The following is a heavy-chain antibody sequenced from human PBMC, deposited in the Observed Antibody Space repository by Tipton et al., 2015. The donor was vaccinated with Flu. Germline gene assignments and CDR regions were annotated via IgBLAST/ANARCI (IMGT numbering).Heavy chain of an antibody. J-gene: IGHJ6*02. V-gene: IGHV4-59*01. CDR1: GGSINSFY. Sequence: LRLSCTVSGGSINSFYWSWIRQSPGKGLEWIGNVYYSGSTNYDPSFKSRVTILVDTSESQFSLKLSSVTAAVTAVYHCARDNLLQSGGIRPYYYYAMDVWGQGTTVIVSS. CDR2: VYYSGST. D-gene: IGHD3-16*02. CDR3: ARDNLLQSGGIRPYYYYAMDV.